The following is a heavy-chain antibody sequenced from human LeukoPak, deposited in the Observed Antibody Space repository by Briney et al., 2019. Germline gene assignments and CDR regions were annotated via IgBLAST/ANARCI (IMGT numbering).Heavy chain of an antibody. Sequence: SETLSLTCTVSGGSISSSSYYWGWIRQPPGKGLEWIGSIYYSGSTYYNPSLKSRVTISVDTSKNQFSLKLSSVTAADTAVYYCARLDSPAAAALGYYFDYWGQGTLVTVSS. V-gene: IGHV4-39*01. CDR2: IYYSGST. CDR1: GGSISSSSYY. D-gene: IGHD6-13*01. CDR3: ARLDSPAAAALGYYFDY. J-gene: IGHJ4*02.